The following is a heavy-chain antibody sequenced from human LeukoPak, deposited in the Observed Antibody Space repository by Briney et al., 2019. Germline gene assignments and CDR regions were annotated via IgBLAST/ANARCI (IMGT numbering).Heavy chain of an antibody. V-gene: IGHV3-23*01. CDR2: SAGADST. CDR1: PYTLSRYP. J-gene: IGHJ5*01. Sequence: GGSLRLSCAASPYTLSRYPMYSVRQAPGKGLEWVSASAGADSTYYADSVQGRFTISRDNSKNTLYLQMSGPRAEDTAVYFCSTGVSGDYDSWGQGTLVTVSS. D-gene: IGHD4-17*01. CDR3: STGVSGDYDS.